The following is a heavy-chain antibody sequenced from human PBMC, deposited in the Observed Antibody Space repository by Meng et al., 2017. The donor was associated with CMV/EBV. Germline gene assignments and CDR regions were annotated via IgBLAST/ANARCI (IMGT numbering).Heavy chain of an antibody. V-gene: IGHV1-46*01. J-gene: IGHJ6*02. D-gene: IGHD2-2*01. CDR1: GYTFTSYY. Sequence: ASVKVSCKASGYTFTSYYMHWVRQAPGQGLEWMGIINPSGGSTSYAQKFQGRVTMTRDTSTSTVYMELSSLRSEDTAVYYCARYGMGAPAFGDYYYYGMDVWGQGTTVTVSS. CDR2: INPSGGST. CDR3: ARYGMGAPAFGDYYYYGMDV.